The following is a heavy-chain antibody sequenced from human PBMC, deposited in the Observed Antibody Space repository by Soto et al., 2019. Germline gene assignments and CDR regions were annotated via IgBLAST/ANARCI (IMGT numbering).Heavy chain of an antibody. Sequence: SETLSLTCVVSGASLTTRHYWSWIRQPPGKGLEWIGEINHSGSTNYNPSLKSRVTISVDTSKNQFSLKLSSVTAADTAVYYCARGKAYYYDSSGYPPGGLSSGWFDPWGQGTLVTVSS. D-gene: IGHD3-22*01. CDR1: GASLTTRHY. CDR2: INHSGST. CDR3: ARGKAYYYDSSGYPPGGLSSGWFDP. J-gene: IGHJ5*02. V-gene: IGHV4-34*01.